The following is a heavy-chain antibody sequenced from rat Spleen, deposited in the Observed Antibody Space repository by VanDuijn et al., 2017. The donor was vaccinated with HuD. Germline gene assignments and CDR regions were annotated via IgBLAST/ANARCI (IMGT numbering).Heavy chain of an antibody. V-gene: IGHV5-22*01. CDR3: ATHNSGYFDY. D-gene: IGHD4-3*01. J-gene: IGHJ2*01. Sequence: EVQLVESGGDLVQPGRSVRLSCAASGFTFSDYNMAWVRQAPKKGLEWVASISHEGSSTYYGDSVKGRFTISRDNVKSTLYLQMDSLRSEDTATYYCATHNSGYFDYWGQGVMVTVS. CDR2: ISHEGSST. CDR1: GFTFSDYN.